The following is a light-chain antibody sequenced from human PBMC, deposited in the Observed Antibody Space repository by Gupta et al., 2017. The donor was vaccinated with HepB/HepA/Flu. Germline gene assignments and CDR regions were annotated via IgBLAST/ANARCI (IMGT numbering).Light chain of an antibody. Sequence: SYELTQPPSVSVSPGQTASITCSGDKLGDKYASWYQQKPGQSPVLVIYQDRKRPSGIPERFSGSNSGNTATLXIXGTQAMXEADYYCQAWDSSTVVFGGGTNLTVL. CDR3: QAWDSSTVV. CDR1: KLGDKY. CDR2: QDR. V-gene: IGLV3-1*01. J-gene: IGLJ2*01.